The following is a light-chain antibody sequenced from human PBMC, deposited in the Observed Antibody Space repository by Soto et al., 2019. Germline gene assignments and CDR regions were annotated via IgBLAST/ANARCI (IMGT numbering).Light chain of an antibody. CDR1: SSDVGGYNY. CDR2: DVS. Sequence: QSVLTQPRSVSGSPGQSVTISCTGTSSDVGGYNYVSWYQQHPGKAPKLIIYDVSKRPSGVPDRFSGSRSGNTASLTISGLQAEDEADYYCCSYAGSQTWVFGGGNKLTVL. CDR3: CSYAGSQTWV. V-gene: IGLV2-11*01. J-gene: IGLJ3*02.